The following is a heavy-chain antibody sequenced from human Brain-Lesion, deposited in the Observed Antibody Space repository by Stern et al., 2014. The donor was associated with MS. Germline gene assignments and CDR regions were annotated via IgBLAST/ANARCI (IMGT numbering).Heavy chain of an antibody. D-gene: IGHD2-15*01. CDR1: GGSVSSTSYA. CDR3: AGEEDIRYCSGGSCTGNWFDP. J-gene: IGHJ5*02. V-gene: IGHV4-39*01. Sequence: QVQLQESGPGLVKPSETLSLTCTVAGGSVSSTSYAWAWIRQPPGKGLEWIGTIYYSGNTYYSPSLKSRLTISLDTSKNPFSLPLRSVTAADTAVYYCAGEEDIRYCSGGSCTGNWFDPWGQGTLVTVSS. CDR2: IYYSGNT.